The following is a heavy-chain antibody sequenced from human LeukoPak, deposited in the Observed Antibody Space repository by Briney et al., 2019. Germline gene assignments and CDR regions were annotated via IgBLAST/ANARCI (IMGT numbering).Heavy chain of an antibody. D-gene: IGHD3-22*01. Sequence: GGSLRLSRAASGFTFSSYWMAWVRQAPGKGLEWVAVISYDGSNKYYADSVKGRFTISRDNSKNTLYLQMNSLRAEDTAVYYCARAWDLSYYYDSSGQPSHFDYWGQGTLVTVSS. V-gene: IGHV3-30-3*01. J-gene: IGHJ4*02. CDR3: ARAWDLSYYYDSSGQPSHFDY. CDR2: ISYDGSNK. CDR1: GFTFSSYW.